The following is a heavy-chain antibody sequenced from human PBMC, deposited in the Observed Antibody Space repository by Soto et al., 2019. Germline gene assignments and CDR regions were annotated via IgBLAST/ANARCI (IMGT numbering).Heavy chain of an antibody. V-gene: IGHV1-18*01. CDR1: GYTFTSYG. CDR2: ISAYNGNT. Sequence: GASVKVSCKASGYTFTSYGISWVRQAPGQGLEWMGWISAYNGNTNYAQKLQGRVTMTTDTSTSTAYMELRSLRSDDTAVYYCARDLKHRYSYGRERIYYYYGMDVWGQGATVTVSS. CDR3: ARDLKHRYSYGRERIYYYYGMDV. J-gene: IGHJ6*02. D-gene: IGHD5-18*01.